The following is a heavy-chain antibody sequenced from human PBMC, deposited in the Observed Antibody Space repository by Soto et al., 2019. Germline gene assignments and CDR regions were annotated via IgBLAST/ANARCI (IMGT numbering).Heavy chain of an antibody. D-gene: IGHD4-17*01. Sequence: PSETLSLTCTVSGGSINNYYWSWIRQPPGRGLEWIAYIYYNGRTNYNPSLKSRVTISVDTSKSQFSLKLSSVTAADTAVYYCARHAAVTSSPLDGWGQGTLVTVSS. CDR3: ARHAAVTSSPLDG. CDR2: IYYNGRT. CDR1: GGSINNYY. V-gene: IGHV4-59*08. J-gene: IGHJ4*02.